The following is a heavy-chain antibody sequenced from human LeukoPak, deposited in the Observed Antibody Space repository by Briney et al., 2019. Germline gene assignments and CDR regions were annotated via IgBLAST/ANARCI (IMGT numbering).Heavy chain of an antibody. CDR1: GFTFSSYS. CDR3: ARDPNGYYDSSGYYDY. V-gene: IGHV3-48*01. J-gene: IGHJ4*02. Sequence: GGSLRLSCAASGFTFSSYSMNWVRQAPGKGLEWVSYISSSSSTIYYADSVKGRFTISRDNAKNSLYLQMNSRRAEDTAVYYCARDPNGYYDSSGYYDYWGQGTLVTVSS. CDR2: ISSSSSTI. D-gene: IGHD3-22*01.